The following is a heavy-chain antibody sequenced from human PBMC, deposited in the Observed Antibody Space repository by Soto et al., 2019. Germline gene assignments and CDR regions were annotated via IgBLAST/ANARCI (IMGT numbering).Heavy chain of an antibody. CDR2: MNPNSGNT. CDR3: ARRRQKNGSGSYHHAY. J-gene: IGHJ4*02. Sequence: GASVKVSCKASGYTFTSYDINWVRHATGQGLEWMGWMNPNSGNTGYAQKFQGRVTMTRNTSISTAYMELSSLRSEDTAVYYCARRRQKNGSGSYHHAYWHQGTLITVSS. CDR1: GYTFTSYD. D-gene: IGHD3-10*01. V-gene: IGHV1-8*01.